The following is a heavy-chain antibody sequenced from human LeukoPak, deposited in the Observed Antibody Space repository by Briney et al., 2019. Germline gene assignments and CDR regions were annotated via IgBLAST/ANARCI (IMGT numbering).Heavy chain of an antibody. CDR2: ISYDGSNK. J-gene: IGHJ6*03. CDR1: GFTFSSYA. D-gene: IGHD3-3*01. V-gene: IGHV3-30*04. Sequence: GGSLRLSCAASGFTFSSYAMHWVRQAPGKGLEWVAVISYDGSNKYYADSVKGRFTISRDNSKNTLYLQMNSLRAEDTAVYYCAREGGLRFLEWLSSDYYYYMDVWGKGTTVTVSS. CDR3: AREGGLRFLEWLSSDYYYYMDV.